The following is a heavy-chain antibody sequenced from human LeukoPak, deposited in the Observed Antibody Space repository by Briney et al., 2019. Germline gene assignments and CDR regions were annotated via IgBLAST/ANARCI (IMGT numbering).Heavy chain of an antibody. J-gene: IGHJ4*02. CDR3: ARVVSNKRWLQSPHYFDY. CDR1: GGSISSSSYY. CDR2: IYYSGST. V-gene: IGHV4-39*07. Sequence: SSETLSLTCTVSGGSISSSSYYWGWIRQPPGKGLEWIGSIYYSGSTYYNPSLKSRVIISVDTSKNQFSLKLSSVTAADTAVYYCARVVSNKRWLQSPHYFDYWGQGTLVTVSS. D-gene: IGHD5-24*01.